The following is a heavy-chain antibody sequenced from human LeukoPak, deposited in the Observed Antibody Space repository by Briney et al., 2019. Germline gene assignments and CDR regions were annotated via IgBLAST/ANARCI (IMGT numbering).Heavy chain of an antibody. Sequence: GGSLRLSCAASGFTFSSYAMSWVRQAPGKGLEWVSAISGSGGSTCYADSVKGRFTISRDNSKNTLYLQMNSLRAEDTAVYYCAKDNAILEWLSTQDYWGQGTLVTVSS. CDR1: GFTFSSYA. V-gene: IGHV3-23*01. CDR2: ISGSGGST. D-gene: IGHD3-3*01. J-gene: IGHJ4*02. CDR3: AKDNAILEWLSTQDY.